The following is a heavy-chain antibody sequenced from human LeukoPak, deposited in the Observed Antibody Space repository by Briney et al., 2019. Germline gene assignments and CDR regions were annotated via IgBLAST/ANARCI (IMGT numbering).Heavy chain of an antibody. CDR2: ISSSSSYI. CDR3: ARGTVGDFDY. Sequence: GGSLRLSCAASGLTFSSYSMNWVRQAPGKGLEWVSSISSSSSYIYYADSVKGRFTISRDNAKNSLYLQMNSLRAEDTAVYYCARGTVGDFDYWGQGTLVTVSS. D-gene: IGHD4-23*01. V-gene: IGHV3-21*01. CDR1: GLTFSSYS. J-gene: IGHJ4*02.